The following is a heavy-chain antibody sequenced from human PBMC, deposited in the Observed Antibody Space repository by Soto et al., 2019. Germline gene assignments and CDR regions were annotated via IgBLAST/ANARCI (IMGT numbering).Heavy chain of an antibody. CDR2: ISGSGDSS. V-gene: IGHV3-23*01. D-gene: IGHD6-19*01. J-gene: IGHJ6*02. Sequence: PGGSLRLSCAASGFTFSNYAMSWVRQAPGKGLEWVSGISGSGDSSYYAESVKGRFTISRDTSKNTLYLQMNSLGAEDTAVYYCGKGGVAGTYPYYYYYYGIDVWGQRTTVTVSS. CDR1: GFTFSNYA. CDR3: GKGGVAGTYPYYYYYYGIDV.